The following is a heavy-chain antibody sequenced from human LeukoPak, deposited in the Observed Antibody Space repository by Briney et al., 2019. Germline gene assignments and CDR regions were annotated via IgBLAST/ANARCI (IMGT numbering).Heavy chain of an antibody. CDR1: GGSISSSNW. CDR2: IYHSGST. CDR3: AREEIRSWFDP. Sequence: SGTLSLTCAVSGGSISSSNWWSWVRQPPGKGLEWIGEIYHSGSTNYNPSLKSRVTISVDTSKNQFSLKLSSVTAADTAVYYCAREEIRSWFDPWGQGTLVTVSS. V-gene: IGHV4-4*02. J-gene: IGHJ5*02. D-gene: IGHD5-24*01.